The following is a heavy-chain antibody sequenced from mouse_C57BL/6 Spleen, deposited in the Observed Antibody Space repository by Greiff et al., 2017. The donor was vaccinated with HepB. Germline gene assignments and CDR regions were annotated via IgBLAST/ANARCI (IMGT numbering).Heavy chain of an antibody. D-gene: IGHD1-1*01. CDR2: TNPTNGRT. V-gene: IGHV1S81*02. Sequence: QVQLQQPGADLVKAGASVKMSCKASGYTFTSYWMHWVKQRLGQGLEWFAETNPTNGRTYYNEKFKSKATLTVDISSSTAYMLLSGPTFEDSAVYYCAKIKKIVATYFDYWGQGTTLTVSS. CDR3: AKIKKIVATYFDY. CDR1: GYTFTSYW. J-gene: IGHJ2*01.